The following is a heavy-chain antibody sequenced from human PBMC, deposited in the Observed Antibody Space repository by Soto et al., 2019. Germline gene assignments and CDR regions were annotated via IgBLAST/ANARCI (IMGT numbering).Heavy chain of an antibody. D-gene: IGHD1-1*01. CDR2: IDYSGNI. CDR1: GGSITSSGSA. Sequence: QLQLQESGPGLVKPSETLSLTCNAPGGSITSSGSAWGWIRQSPGKGLEWIGTIDYSGNIYYIPSLKSRITISVDTSKNQISLKLSSVTAADTAVYYCARHIHNQGFEYYFDSWGQGTLVTVSS. CDR3: ARHIHNQGFEYYFDS. J-gene: IGHJ4*02. V-gene: IGHV4-39*01.